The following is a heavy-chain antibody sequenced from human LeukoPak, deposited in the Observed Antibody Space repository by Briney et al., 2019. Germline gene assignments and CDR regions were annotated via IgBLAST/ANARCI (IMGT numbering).Heavy chain of an antibody. Sequence: GGSLRLSCAASGFTFSSYGMHWVRQAPGKGLEWVAFIRYDGSNKYYADSVKGRFIISRDNSKNTLYLQMNSLRAEDTAVYYCAKPYYYDSSGYYYVNYWGQGTLVTVSS. CDR2: IRYDGSNK. V-gene: IGHV3-30*02. CDR3: AKPYYYDSSGYYYVNY. J-gene: IGHJ4*02. D-gene: IGHD3-22*01. CDR1: GFTFSSYG.